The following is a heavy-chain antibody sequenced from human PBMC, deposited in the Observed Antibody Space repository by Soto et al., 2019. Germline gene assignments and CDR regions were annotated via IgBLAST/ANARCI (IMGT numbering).Heavy chain of an antibody. D-gene: IGHD1-7*01. Sequence: SETLSLTCTVSGGSISSYYWSWIRQPAGKGLEWIGLIYTSVSTNYNPSLKSRVTMSVDTSKNQFSLKLSSVTAADTAVYYCARDWHGTIYYYVMDVWGQGTSVTVSS. CDR3: ARDWHGTIYYYVMDV. CDR1: GGSISSYY. V-gene: IGHV4-4*07. CDR2: IYTSVST. J-gene: IGHJ6*02.